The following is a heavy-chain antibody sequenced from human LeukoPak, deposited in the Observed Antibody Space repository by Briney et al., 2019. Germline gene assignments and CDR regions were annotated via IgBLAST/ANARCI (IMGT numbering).Heavy chain of an antibody. CDR1: GYTFTSYG. V-gene: IGHV1-18*01. CDR3: ARGGDSSGYYPNYYYGMDV. J-gene: IGHJ6*02. D-gene: IGHD3-22*01. CDR2: ISAYNGNT. Sequence: ASVKVSCKASGYTFTSYGISWVRQAPGQGLEWMGWISAYNGNTNYAQKLQGRVTMTTDTSTSTAYMELRSLRSDDTAVYYCARGGDSSGYYPNYYYGMDVWGQGTTVTVSS.